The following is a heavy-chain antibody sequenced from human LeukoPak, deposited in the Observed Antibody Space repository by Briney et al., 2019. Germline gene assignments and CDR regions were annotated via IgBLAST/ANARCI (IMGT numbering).Heavy chain of an antibody. V-gene: IGHV3-53*01. J-gene: IGHJ4*02. CDR2: IYSGGST. D-gene: IGHD5-12*01. CDR3: AREPNNGYDYLFDY. Sequence: GGSLRLSCAASGFTVSSNYMSWVRQAPGKGLEWVSIIYSGGSTYYADSVKGRFTISRDISKNTLHLQMNSLRAEDTAVYYCAREPNNGYDYLFDYWGQGTLVTVSS. CDR1: GFTVSSNY.